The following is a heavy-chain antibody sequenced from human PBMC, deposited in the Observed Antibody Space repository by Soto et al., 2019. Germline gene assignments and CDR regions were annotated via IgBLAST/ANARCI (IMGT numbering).Heavy chain of an antibody. CDR2: IGGGGFST. CDR1: GFTISSHA. D-gene: IGHD3-3*01. Sequence: VGSLRLSCAASGFTISSHAMSWVRQAPGKGLEWVSTIGGGGFSTYYADSVRGRFTISGDNSNNTLYLQMNSLRAEDTAIYFCAKAPSFWSGPDNWGQGTLVTVSS. J-gene: IGHJ4*02. CDR3: AKAPSFWSGPDN. V-gene: IGHV3-23*01.